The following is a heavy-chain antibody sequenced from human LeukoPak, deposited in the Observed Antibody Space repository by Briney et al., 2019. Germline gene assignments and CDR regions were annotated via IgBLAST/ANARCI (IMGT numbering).Heavy chain of an antibody. CDR2: INHSGST. J-gene: IGHJ6*02. CDR3: ARGYYYGMDV. CDR1: GGSFSGYY. V-gene: IGHV4-34*01. Sequence: PSETLSLTCAVYGGSFSGYYWSWIRQPPGKGLEWIGEINHSGSTNYNPSLKSRVTISVDMSKNQLSLKLSSVTAADTAVYYCARGYYYGMDVWGQGTTVTVSS.